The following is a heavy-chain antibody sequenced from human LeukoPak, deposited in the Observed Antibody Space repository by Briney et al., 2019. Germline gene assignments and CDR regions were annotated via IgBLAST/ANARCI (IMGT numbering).Heavy chain of an antibody. D-gene: IGHD1-26*01. CDR2: ISGSGGST. Sequence: PGGSLRLSCAASGFTFSNYWMTWVRQAPGKGLEWVSTISGSGGSTYYADSVKGRFTISRDNSENTLYLQMNSLRAEDTAVYYCAREFFDREGGTTVLDYWGQGTLVTVSS. V-gene: IGHV3-23*01. CDR1: GFTFSNYW. CDR3: AREFFDREGGTTVLDY. J-gene: IGHJ4*02.